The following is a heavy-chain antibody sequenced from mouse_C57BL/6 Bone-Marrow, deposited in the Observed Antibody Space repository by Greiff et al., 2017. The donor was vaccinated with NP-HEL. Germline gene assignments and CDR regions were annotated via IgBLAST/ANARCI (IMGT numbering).Heavy chain of an antibody. J-gene: IGHJ4*01. CDR1: GYTFTSYW. CDR3: ARSGIYYYGRSPSYSAIDY. V-gene: IGHV1-64*01. D-gene: IGHD1-1*01. CDR2: IDPNSGST. Sequence: QVQLQQPGAELVKPGASVKLSCKASGYTFTSYWMHWVKQRPGQGLEWIGMIDPNSGSTNYNEKFKSKATLTVDKSSSTAYMQLSSLTSEDSAVYYCARSGIYYYGRSPSYSAIDYWGQGTTVTVSS.